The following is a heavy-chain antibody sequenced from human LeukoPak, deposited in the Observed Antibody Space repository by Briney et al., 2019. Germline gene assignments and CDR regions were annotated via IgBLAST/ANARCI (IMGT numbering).Heavy chain of an antibody. D-gene: IGHD3-22*01. V-gene: IGHV4-38-2*01. CDR2: IYHSGST. J-gene: IGHJ4*02. CDR1: GYSISSGYY. CDR3: ARGLRPYYYDSSSYYYVGNYFDY. Sequence: SETLSLTCAVSGYSISSGYYWGWNRQPPGKGLEWIGSIYHSGSTYYNPSLKSRVTISVDTSKNQFSLKLSSVTAADTAVYYCARGLRPYYYDSSSYYYVGNYFDYWGQGTLVTVSS.